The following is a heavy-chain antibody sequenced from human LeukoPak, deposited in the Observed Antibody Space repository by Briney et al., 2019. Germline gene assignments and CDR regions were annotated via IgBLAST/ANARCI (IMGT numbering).Heavy chain of an antibody. Sequence: GASVKVSCKASGYTFTGYYMHWVRQAPGQGLEWMGWINPNSGGTNHAQKFQGRVTMTRDTSISTAYMELSRLRSDDTAVYYCARDRNWNDDQGPIMNWFDPWGQGTLVTVSS. CDR1: GYTFTGYY. V-gene: IGHV1-2*02. D-gene: IGHD1-1*01. CDR3: ARDRNWNDDQGPIMNWFDP. J-gene: IGHJ5*02. CDR2: INPNSGGT.